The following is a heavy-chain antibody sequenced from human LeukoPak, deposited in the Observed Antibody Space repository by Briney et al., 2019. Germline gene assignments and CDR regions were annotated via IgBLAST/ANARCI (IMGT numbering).Heavy chain of an antibody. CDR1: GFTFSSYT. CDR2: ISGSGGST. Sequence: GGSLRLSCAASGFTFSSYTISWVRQAPGKRLEWVSAISGSGGSTYYADSVKGRFTISRDNSKNTLYLQMNSLRAEDTAVYYCAKVKLCGCSTSCKGFAFYIWGQGTMVTVSS. CDR3: AKVKLCGCSTSCKGFAFYI. D-gene: IGHD2-2*01. V-gene: IGHV3-23*01. J-gene: IGHJ3*02.